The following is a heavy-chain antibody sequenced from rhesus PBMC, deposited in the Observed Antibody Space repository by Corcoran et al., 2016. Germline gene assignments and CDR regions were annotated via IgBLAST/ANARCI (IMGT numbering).Heavy chain of an antibody. CDR1: GGSISSSY. J-gene: IGHJ5-1*01. D-gene: IGHD4-23*01. Sequence: QLQLQESGPGLVKPSETLSVTCAVSGGSISSSYWTWIRPVPGQGLEWIGYIYVSGSSPNYNPSLKRPGALSVDTSKTQFSLKLSSVTAADTAVYYWVRGGDEYSNYGRFDVWGPGVLVTVSS. CDR3: VRGGDEYSNYGRFDV. CDR2: IYVSGSSP. V-gene: IGHV4-169*01.